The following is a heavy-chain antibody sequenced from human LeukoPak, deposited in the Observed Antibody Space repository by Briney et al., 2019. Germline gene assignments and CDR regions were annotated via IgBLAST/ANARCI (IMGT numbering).Heavy chain of an antibody. CDR1: GGTFSSYA. Sequence: ASVTVSCKASGGTFSSYAISWVRQAPGQGLEWMGGIIPIFGTANYAQKFQGRVTITADESTSTAYMELSSLRSEDTAVYYCAGAEEKSAALGAFDIWGQGTMVTVSS. CDR2: IIPIFGTA. V-gene: IGHV1-69*13. J-gene: IGHJ3*02. D-gene: IGHD6-13*01. CDR3: AGAEEKSAALGAFDI.